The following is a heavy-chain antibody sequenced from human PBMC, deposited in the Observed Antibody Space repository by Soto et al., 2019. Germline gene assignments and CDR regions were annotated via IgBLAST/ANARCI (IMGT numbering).Heavy chain of an antibody. V-gene: IGHV1-8*01. Sequence: GASVKVSCKASGYTFTSLDINWVRQATGQGLEWMEWMSPNNGDTGYAEKFQGRVTMTRDTSINTAYMELSSLTSEDTAFYYCARGIAAGYDYWGQGTLVTVSS. CDR2: MSPNNGDT. CDR1: GYTFTSLD. D-gene: IGHD2-15*01. CDR3: ARGIAAGYDY. J-gene: IGHJ4*02.